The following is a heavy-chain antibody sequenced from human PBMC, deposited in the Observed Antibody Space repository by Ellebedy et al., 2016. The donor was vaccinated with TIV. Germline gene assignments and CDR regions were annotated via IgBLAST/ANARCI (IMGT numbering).Heavy chain of an antibody. CDR3: ARRYMDV. V-gene: IGHV3-7*01. CDR2: IKQDGSAK. Sequence: GGSLRLXCAASGFTLSLYWMQWVRQAPGKGLEWVANIKQDGSAKYYVDSVKGRFTISRDNAKNSVYLQMNNLRAEDTAVYYCARRYMDVWGKGTTVTVSS. CDR1: GFTLSLYW. J-gene: IGHJ6*03.